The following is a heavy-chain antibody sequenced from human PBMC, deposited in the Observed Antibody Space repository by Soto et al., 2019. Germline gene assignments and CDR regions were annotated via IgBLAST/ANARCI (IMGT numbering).Heavy chain of an antibody. CDR2: IWYDGSNK. D-gene: IGHD1-26*01. V-gene: IGHV3-33*01. CDR1: GFTFSSYG. CDR3: ARDREVGATKEFDY. Sequence: SLRLSCAASGFTFSSYGMHWVRQAPGRGLEWVAVIWYDGSNKYYADSVKGRFTISRDNSKNTLYLQMNSLRAEDTAVYYCARDREVGATKEFDYWGQGTLVTVSS. J-gene: IGHJ4*02.